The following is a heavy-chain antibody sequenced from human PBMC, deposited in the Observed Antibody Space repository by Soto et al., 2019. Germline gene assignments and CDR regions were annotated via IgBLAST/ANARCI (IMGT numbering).Heavy chain of an antibody. D-gene: IGHD1-20*01. Sequence: EVQLVESGGGLVQPGGSLRLSCADSGFSFRGYGLTWVRQAPGKGLEWVSAISSSSGSTFYADSVKGRFIISRDDSKNTLYLQMNSLRVEDTAVYYYTKPPSIKYGFDYWGQGTLVAVPS. V-gene: IGHV3-23*04. CDR1: GFSFRGYG. CDR3: TKPPSIKYGFDY. J-gene: IGHJ4*02. CDR2: ISSSSGST.